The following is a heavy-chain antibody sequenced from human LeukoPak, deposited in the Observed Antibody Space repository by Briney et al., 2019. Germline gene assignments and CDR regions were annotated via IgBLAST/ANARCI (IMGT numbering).Heavy chain of an antibody. Sequence: GGSLRLSCAASGFTFSSYGLHTVCEAPRKGLERGAVISYDGSNKYYADSVKGRFTISRDNSKNTLYLQMNSLRAEDTAVYYCAKDRMVRGRLYYYGMDVWGQGTTVTVSS. CDR2: ISYDGSNK. CDR1: GFTFSSYG. D-gene: IGHD3-10*01. CDR3: AKDRMVRGRLYYYGMDV. J-gene: IGHJ6*02. V-gene: IGHV3-30*18.